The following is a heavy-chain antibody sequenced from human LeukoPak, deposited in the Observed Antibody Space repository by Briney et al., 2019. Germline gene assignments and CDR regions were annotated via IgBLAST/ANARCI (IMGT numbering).Heavy chain of an antibody. CDR1: GYTFADYW. D-gene: IGHD3-22*01. CDR3: ARHTSPDGGQYYYDSSGYYNAIMD. Sequence: GESLKISCKASGYTFADYWIGWVRQMPGKGLEWVGIIYPGDSDTRYSPSFQGQVTISVDRSISTAYLQWSTLKASDTAMYYCARHTSPDGGQYYYDSSGYYNAIMDWGQGTLVTVSS. CDR2: IYPGDSDT. V-gene: IGHV5-51*01. J-gene: IGHJ4*02.